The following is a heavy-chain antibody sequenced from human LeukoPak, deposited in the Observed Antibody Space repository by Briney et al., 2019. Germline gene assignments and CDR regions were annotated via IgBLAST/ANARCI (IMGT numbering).Heavy chain of an antibody. CDR1: GFIFRDFS. Sequence: PGGSLRLSCSVSGFIFRDFSMSWVRQAPGKGLEWVAKMNEYGSEIFYVDSVKGRFTISRDNSKNTLYLQMNSLRAEDTAVYYCAKSRGVAGFDYWGQGTLVTVSS. D-gene: IGHD6-19*01. J-gene: IGHJ4*02. CDR2: MNEYGSEI. V-gene: IGHV3-7*03. CDR3: AKSRGVAGFDY.